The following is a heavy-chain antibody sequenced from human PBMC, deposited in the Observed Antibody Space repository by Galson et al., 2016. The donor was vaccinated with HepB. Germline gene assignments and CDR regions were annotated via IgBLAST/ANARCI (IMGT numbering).Heavy chain of an antibody. V-gene: IGHV3-30*18. CDR3: AKDRDGDYDYGMDV. CDR1: GFTFSNYD. Sequence: SLRLSCAASGFTFSNYDIHWVRQAPGKGLEWVALISSDGSKRYHADSVKGRFSVSRDNSKNTLFLQMNSLRVDDTAVYYCAKDRDGDYDYGMDVWGQGTAFTVSS. J-gene: IGHJ6*02. CDR2: ISSDGSKR. D-gene: IGHD4-17*01.